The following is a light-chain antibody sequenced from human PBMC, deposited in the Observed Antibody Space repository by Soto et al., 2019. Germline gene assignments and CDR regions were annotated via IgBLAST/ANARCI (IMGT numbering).Light chain of an antibody. V-gene: IGKV3-20*01. Sequence: EIVLTQSPGTLSLSPGERATLSCRASQSVSSSYLAWYQQKPGQAPRLLIYGASSRATGIPDRFSGSGSGTDFTLTISRLEPEDFAVYYCQQYGISPPTFGQVTKVEIK. CDR3: QQYGISPPT. CDR2: GAS. CDR1: QSVSSSY. J-gene: IGKJ1*01.